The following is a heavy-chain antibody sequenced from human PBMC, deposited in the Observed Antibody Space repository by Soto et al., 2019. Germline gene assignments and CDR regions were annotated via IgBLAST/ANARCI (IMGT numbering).Heavy chain of an antibody. CDR2: ISYDGSNK. Sequence: GGSLRLSCAASGFTFSSYAMHWVRQAPGKGLEWVAVISYDGSNKYYADSVKGRFTISRDNSKNTLYLQMNSLRAEDTAVYYCARTYGSGSYYSYGMDVWGQGTTVTVSS. D-gene: IGHD3-10*01. J-gene: IGHJ6*02. CDR3: ARTYGSGSYYSYGMDV. CDR1: GFTFSSYA. V-gene: IGHV3-30-3*01.